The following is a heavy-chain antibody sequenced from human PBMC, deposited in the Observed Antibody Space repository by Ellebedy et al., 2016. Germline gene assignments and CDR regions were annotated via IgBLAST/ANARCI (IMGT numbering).Heavy chain of an antibody. Sequence: GESLKISXAASGFTFSRFAMHWVRQAPGRGLEWVAAISYEGSYKYYGDSVKGRFTISRDNAKNSLYLQMNSLRDEDTAVYYCAAIDYYYYYMDVWGKGTTVTVSS. CDR2: ISYEGSYK. CDR1: GFTFSRFA. V-gene: IGHV3-30*03. CDR3: AAIDYYYYYMDV. J-gene: IGHJ6*03. D-gene: IGHD2-21*01.